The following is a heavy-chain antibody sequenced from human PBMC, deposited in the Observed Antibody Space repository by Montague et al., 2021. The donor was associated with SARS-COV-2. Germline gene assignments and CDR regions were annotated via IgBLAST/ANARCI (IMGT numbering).Heavy chain of an antibody. Sequence: SETLSLTCAVSGGSISRGNWWSWVRQPPGKGLEWIGEIYHSGSTNYNPSLKSRVTISLDKSKNQFSLNLSSATAADTAVYYCARFFSSWTDWGQGTLVTVSS. CDR2: IYHSGST. CDR3: ARFFSSWTD. V-gene: IGHV4-4*02. CDR1: GGSISRGNW. D-gene: IGHD6-13*01. J-gene: IGHJ4*02.